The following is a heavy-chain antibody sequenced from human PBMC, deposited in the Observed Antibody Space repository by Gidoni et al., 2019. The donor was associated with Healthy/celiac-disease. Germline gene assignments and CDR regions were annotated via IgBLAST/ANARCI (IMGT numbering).Heavy chain of an antibody. CDR3: ARDSSNHGGYYFDY. V-gene: IGHV3-21*02. CDR2: SSRSRSHI. D-gene: IGHD4-4*01. Sequence: EVQLVESGGGLVKPGGSLRLSCAAPGSPLSSYSMNWVRQAPGTGLVGVSCSSRSRSHIWYTDSLKGRFTISRDNAKNSLYLQMSSLRAEDTAVYYCARDSSNHGGYYFDYWGQGTLVTVSS. J-gene: IGHJ4*02. CDR1: GSPLSSYS.